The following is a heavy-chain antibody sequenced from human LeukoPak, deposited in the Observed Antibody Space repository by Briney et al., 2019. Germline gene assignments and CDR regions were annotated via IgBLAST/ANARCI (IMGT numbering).Heavy chain of an antibody. J-gene: IGHJ5*02. CDR2: IETSGSPI. CDR3: ARGPIVGPTKGFDP. V-gene: IGHV3-48*03. D-gene: IGHD1-26*01. Sequence: GGSLRLSCEASGFTFSSYEMNWVRQAPGKGLEWISYIETSGSPIYYADSVKGRFTISRDNPKNMLYLQMNSLRAEDTAVYYCARGPIVGPTKGFDPWGQGTLVTVSS. CDR1: GFTFSSYE.